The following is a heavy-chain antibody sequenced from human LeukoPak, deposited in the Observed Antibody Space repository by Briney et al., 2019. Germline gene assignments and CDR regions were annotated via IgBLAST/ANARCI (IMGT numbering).Heavy chain of an antibody. CDR2: IIPIFGTT. V-gene: IGHV1-69*06. J-gene: IGHJ4*02. CDR3: ARDNDSRDPPHFDY. D-gene: IGHD3-16*01. Sequence: GASVKVSCKASGYTFTSYNIIWLRQAPGQGLEWMGGIIPIFGTTNYARKFRGRVTLTADKSTRTAYMELSSLRSEDTAVYYCARDNDSRDPPHFDYWGQGTLVTVSS. CDR1: GYTFTSYN.